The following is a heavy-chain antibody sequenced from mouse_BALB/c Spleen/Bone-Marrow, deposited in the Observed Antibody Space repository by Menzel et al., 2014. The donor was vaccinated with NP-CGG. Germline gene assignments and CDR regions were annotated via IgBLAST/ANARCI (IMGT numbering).Heavy chain of an antibody. V-gene: IGHV5-17*02. Sequence: EVKLVESGGGLVQPGGSRKLSCAASGFTFSSFGMHWVRQAPERGLEWVAYISSGSGTIFYADTVKGRLTISRDNPKNTMFLQMTSLRSEDSAMYYGARGGNWEEFDYWGQGTTLTDSS. J-gene: IGHJ2*01. D-gene: IGHD4-1*01. CDR3: ARGGNWEEFDY. CDR2: ISSGSGTI. CDR1: GFTFSSFG.